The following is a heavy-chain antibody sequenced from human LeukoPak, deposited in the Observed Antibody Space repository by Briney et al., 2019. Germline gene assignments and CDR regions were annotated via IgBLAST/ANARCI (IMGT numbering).Heavy chain of an antibody. D-gene: IGHD4-17*01. CDR3: AKDSSVPYGITD. V-gene: IGHV3-23*01. CDR1: GFTFSKYA. Sequence: GGSLRLSCAASGFTFSKYAMSWVRQAPGKGLEWVSAVSGSERNTFYADSVKGRFTISRDNSKNTLSLQMNGLRAEDTALYYCAKDSSVPYGITDWGQGTLVTVSS. J-gene: IGHJ4*02. CDR2: VSGSERNT.